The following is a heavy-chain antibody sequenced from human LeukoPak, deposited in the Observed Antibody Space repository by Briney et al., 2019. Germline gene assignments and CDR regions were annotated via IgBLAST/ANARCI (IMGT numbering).Heavy chain of an antibody. CDR2: ISGSGGST. CDR3: AKDLRYYDFWSVPN. D-gene: IGHD3-3*01. CDR1: GFTFSSYA. Sequence: GGSLRLSCAASGFTFSSYAMHWVRQAPGKGLEWVSAISGSGGSTYYADSVKGRFTISRDNSKNTLYLQMNSLRAEDTAVYYCAKDLRYYDFWSVPNWGQGTLVTVSS. V-gene: IGHV3-23*01. J-gene: IGHJ4*02.